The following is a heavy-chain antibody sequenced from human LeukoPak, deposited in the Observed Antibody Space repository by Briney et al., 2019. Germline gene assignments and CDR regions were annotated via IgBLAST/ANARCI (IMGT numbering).Heavy chain of an antibody. J-gene: IGHJ5*02. CDR1: GGSISSYY. V-gene: IGHV4-4*07. CDR2: IYTSGST. Sequence: PSETLSLTCTVSGGSISSYYWSWVRQPAGKGLEWIGRIYTSGSTNYNPSLKSRVTMSADTSTNQFSLKLSSLTAADTAVYYCARSRRYYSGSGSSGWFDPWGQGTLVTVSS. D-gene: IGHD3-10*01. CDR3: ARSRRYYSGSGSSGWFDP.